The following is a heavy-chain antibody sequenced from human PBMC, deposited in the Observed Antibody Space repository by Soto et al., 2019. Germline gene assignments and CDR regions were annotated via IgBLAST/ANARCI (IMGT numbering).Heavy chain of an antibody. J-gene: IGHJ4*02. CDR1: GFTFSSYG. CDR2: IWYDGSNK. CDR3: ARDNGGYVTYFDY. Sequence: QVQLVESGGGVVQPGRSLRLSCAASGFTFSSYGMNWVRQAPGKGLEWVAVIWYDGSNKYYADSVKGRFTISRDNSKNTLYLQMNSLRAEDTAAYYCARDNGGYVTYFDYWGQGTLVTVSS. V-gene: IGHV3-33*01. D-gene: IGHD5-12*01.